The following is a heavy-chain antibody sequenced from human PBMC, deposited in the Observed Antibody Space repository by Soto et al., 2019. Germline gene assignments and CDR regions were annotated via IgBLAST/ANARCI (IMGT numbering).Heavy chain of an antibody. J-gene: IGHJ4*02. CDR1: GFTFSSYA. Sequence: EVQLLESGGGLVQPGGSLRLSCAASGFTFSSYAMSLVRQAPGKGLEWVSAISGSGGSTYYADSVKGRFTISRDNSKNTLYLQMNSLRAEDTAVYYCAKGSYYGSGIAACSFDYLGQGTLVTFSS. CDR2: ISGSGGST. D-gene: IGHD3-10*01. V-gene: IGHV3-23*01. CDR3: AKGSYYGSGIAACSFDY.